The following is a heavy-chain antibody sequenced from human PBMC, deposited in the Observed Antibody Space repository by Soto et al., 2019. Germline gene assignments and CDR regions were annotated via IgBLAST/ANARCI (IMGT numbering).Heavy chain of an antibody. CDR2: TYYRSKWYN. J-gene: IGHJ3*02. D-gene: IGHD3-16*02. V-gene: IGHV6-1*01. CDR1: GDSVSSNSAA. CDR3: ARLMITFGRAIVPGAFDI. Sequence: SQTLSLTCAISGDSVSSNSAAWNWIRQSPSRGLEWLGRTYYRSKWYNDYAVSVKSRITINPDTSKNQFSLQLNSVTPEDTAVYYCARLMITFGRAIVPGAFDIRGQGTMVTVPS.